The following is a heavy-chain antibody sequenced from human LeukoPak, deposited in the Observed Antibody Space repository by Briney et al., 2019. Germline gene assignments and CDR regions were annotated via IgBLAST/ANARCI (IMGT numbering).Heavy chain of an antibody. CDR3: ARAGNRGVQGVMRYYMDV. CDR1: GGSFTGYY. V-gene: IGHV4-34*01. CDR2: INHSGST. Sequence: SETLSLTCAVYGGSFTGYYWSWIRQPPGKGLEWIGEINHSGSTNYNPSLKSRVTISVDTSKNKFSLKLGSVTASDTGVYYCARAGNRGVQGVMRYYMDVWVKGSNDTDCS. D-gene: IGHD3-10*01. J-gene: IGHJ6*03.